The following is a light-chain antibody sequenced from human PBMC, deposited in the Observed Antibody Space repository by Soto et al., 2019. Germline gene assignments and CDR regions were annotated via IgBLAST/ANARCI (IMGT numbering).Light chain of an antibody. V-gene: IGKV3-15*01. J-gene: IGKJ1*01. CDR3: QQYGSSPT. CDR2: GAS. CDR1: QSVTTN. Sequence: EIVMTQSPATLSVSPGERATLSCRASQSVTTNLAWYQQKPGQAPRLLIYGASTRATGIPARFSGSGSGTEFTLIISRLEPEDFAVYYCQQYGSSPTFGQGTKVEIK.